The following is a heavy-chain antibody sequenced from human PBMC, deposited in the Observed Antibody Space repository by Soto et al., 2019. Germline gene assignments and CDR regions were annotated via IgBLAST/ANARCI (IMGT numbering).Heavy chain of an antibody. CDR1: GFSLSTRGVG. CDR3: ARDSSGSYGFDH. V-gene: IGHV2-5*02. J-gene: IGHJ4*02. D-gene: IGHD3-22*01. CDR2: FYWDVDT. Sequence: QITLKESGPTLVKPTQTLTLTCTFSGFSLSTRGVGVGWIRQPPGKALEWLALFYWDVDTRYSPSLKNRRTIHNDTATDQLVRTMTNMDPVDTATYYCARDSSGSYGFDHWGQETLVTVSS.